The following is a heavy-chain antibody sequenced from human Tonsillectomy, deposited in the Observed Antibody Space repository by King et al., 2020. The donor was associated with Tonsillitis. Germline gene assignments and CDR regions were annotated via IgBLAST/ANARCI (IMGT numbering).Heavy chain of an antibody. CDR2: ISYDGSNK. CDR3: ARAYYYDTSRTPDY. V-gene: IGHV3-33*05. D-gene: IGHD3-22*01. CDR1: GFTFSTYG. J-gene: IGHJ4*02. Sequence: VQLVESGGGVVQPGRSLRLSCAASGFTFSTYGIHLVRQAPGKGLEWVALISYDGSNKYYADPVRGRFTISRDTSKNTVYLQMNSLRAEDTAVYYCARAYYYDTSRTPDYWGQGTLITVSS.